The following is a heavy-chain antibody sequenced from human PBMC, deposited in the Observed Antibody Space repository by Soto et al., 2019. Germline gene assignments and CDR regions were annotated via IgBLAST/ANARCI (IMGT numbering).Heavy chain of an antibody. CDR1: GGSISSYY. J-gene: IGHJ6*03. CDR3: ARAGYDFWSGLGPYYYYYMDV. Sequence: SETLSLTCTVSGGSISSYYWSWIRQPPGKGLEWIGYIYYSGSTNYNPSLKSRVTISVDTSKNQFSLKLSSVTAADTAVYYCARAGYDFWSGLGPYYYYYMDVWGKGTTVSVSS. D-gene: IGHD3-3*01. V-gene: IGHV4-59*01. CDR2: IYYSGST.